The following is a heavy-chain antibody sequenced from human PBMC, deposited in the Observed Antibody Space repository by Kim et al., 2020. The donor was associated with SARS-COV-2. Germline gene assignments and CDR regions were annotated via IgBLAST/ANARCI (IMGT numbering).Heavy chain of an antibody. Sequence: GGSLRLSCAASGFTFSSYAMHWVRQAPGKGLEWVAVISYDGSNKYYADSVKGRFTISRDNSKNTLYLQMNSLRAEDTAVYYCAREKYSSSWSVFDYWGQGTLVTVSS. CDR2: ISYDGSNK. J-gene: IGHJ4*02. CDR1: GFTFSSYA. CDR3: AREKYSSSWSVFDY. D-gene: IGHD6-13*01. V-gene: IGHV3-30*04.